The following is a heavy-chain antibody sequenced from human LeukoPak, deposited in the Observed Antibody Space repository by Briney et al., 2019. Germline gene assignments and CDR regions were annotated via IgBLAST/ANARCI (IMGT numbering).Heavy chain of an antibody. J-gene: IGHJ4*02. V-gene: IGHV3-53*01. D-gene: IGHD6-13*01. Sequence: PGGSLRLSCAASGFTFSNYAMSWVRQAPGKGLEWVSVIYSGGSTYYADSVKGRFTISRDNSKNTPYLQMNSLRVEDTAVYYCARDGFSSSWGLAYWGQGTLVTVSS. CDR2: IYSGGST. CDR3: ARDGFSSSWGLAY. CDR1: GFTFSNYA.